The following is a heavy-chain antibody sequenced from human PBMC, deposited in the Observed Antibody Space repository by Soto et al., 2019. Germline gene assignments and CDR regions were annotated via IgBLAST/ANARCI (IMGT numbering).Heavy chain of an antibody. D-gene: IGHD5-12*01. Sequence: GALRLSCAASGLTFSNYAMTWVRQAPGKGLEWVSTISGGGGATYYADSVRGRFTICRDNSKQPLFLQMNSLRAEDTAVYYCAKDDYSDPGYYYGMDVWCQGTTVTVSS. J-gene: IGHJ6*02. CDR2: ISGGGGAT. CDR1: GLTFSNYA. CDR3: AKDDYSDPGYYYGMDV. V-gene: IGHV3-23*01.